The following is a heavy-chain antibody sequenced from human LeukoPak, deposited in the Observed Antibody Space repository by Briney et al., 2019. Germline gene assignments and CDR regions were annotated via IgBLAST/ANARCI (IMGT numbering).Heavy chain of an antibody. CDR1: GFTFSSYG. CDR3: AKDVLYCSSTSCYMAGYYFDY. Sequence: GGSLRLSCAASGFTFSSYGMHWVRQAPGKGLEWVAFIRYDGSNKYYADSVKGRFTISRDNSKNTLYLQMNSLRAEDTAVYYCAKDVLYCSSTSCYMAGYYFDYWGQGTLVTVSS. CDR2: IRYDGSNK. V-gene: IGHV3-30*02. D-gene: IGHD2-2*02. J-gene: IGHJ4*02.